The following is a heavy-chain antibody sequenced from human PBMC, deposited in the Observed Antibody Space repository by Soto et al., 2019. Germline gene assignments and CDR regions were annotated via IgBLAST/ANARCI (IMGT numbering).Heavy chain of an antibody. V-gene: IGHV1-8*01. J-gene: IGHJ1*01. CDR1: GYSFTSYD. Sequence: QVQLVQSGAAVKRPGASVKVSCKASGYSFTSYDIKWVRQAPGQGLEWMGWMNPHSGDTGFAQKSQRRPNTTRYTSTNTAYTQLSSLRPHDPAVYYCARHTSVSATPLAMWGQGTQTTASS. CDR3: ARHTSVSATPLAM. CDR2: MNPHSGDT. D-gene: IGHD2-21*02.